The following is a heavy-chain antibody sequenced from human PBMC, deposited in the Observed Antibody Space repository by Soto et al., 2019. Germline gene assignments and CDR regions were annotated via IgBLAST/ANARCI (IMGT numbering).Heavy chain of an antibody. CDR3: ARALPEIRMMEGGSFDP. Sequence: ASVKVSCKASAYTFTDYYIHWVRQAPGQGLEWMGWINPNSGGSYFAQKFLGRVTMTRDTSITTAYMELSRLRSDDTAVYYCARALPEIRMMEGGSFDPWGQGTVVSVSS. J-gene: IGHJ5*02. CDR1: AYTFTDYY. D-gene: IGHD1-1*01. CDR2: INPNSGGS. V-gene: IGHV1-2*02.